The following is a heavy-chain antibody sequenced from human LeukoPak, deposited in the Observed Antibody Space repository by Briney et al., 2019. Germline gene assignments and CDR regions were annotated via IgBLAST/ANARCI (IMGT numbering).Heavy chain of an antibody. CDR2: INPNSGAT. D-gene: IGHD5-18*01. CDR3: ARKMEYSYIDY. V-gene: IGHV1-2*02. J-gene: IGHJ4*02. Sequence: GASVKVSCKASGYTFTDYYVHWVRQAPGQGLEWMGWINPNSGATDYAQRFQDRVTMTRDTSISTAYMEFSSLRSDGTAVYYCARKMEYSYIDYWGQGSLVTVSS. CDR1: GYTFTDYY.